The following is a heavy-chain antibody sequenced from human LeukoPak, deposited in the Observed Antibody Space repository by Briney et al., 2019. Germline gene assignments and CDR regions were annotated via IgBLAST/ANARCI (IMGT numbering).Heavy chain of an antibody. Sequence: GGSLRLSCAASGFTFSSHAMSWVRQAPGKGLEWVSAISADSYYTYYADSVQGRFTISRDNSKNTLYLQMNSLRAEDTALNYCVTFVDTSMGGNDYWGQGTLVTVSS. CDR3: VTFVDTSMGGNDY. V-gene: IGHV3-23*01. CDR1: GFTFSSHA. D-gene: IGHD5-18*01. CDR2: ISADSYYT. J-gene: IGHJ4*02.